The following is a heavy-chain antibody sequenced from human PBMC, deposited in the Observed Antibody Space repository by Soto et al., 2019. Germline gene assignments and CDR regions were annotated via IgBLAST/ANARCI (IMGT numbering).Heavy chain of an antibody. V-gene: IGHV3-23*01. CDR2: ISSSGGST. CDR3: AKAQGGSYFDY. J-gene: IGHJ4*02. D-gene: IGHD2-15*01. CDR1: GFTFSINA. Sequence: GSLRLSCAASGFTFSINAMSWVRQAPGKGLEWVSGISSSGGSTYYADSVKGRFTISRDNSKNMLYLQMNNLRAEDTAVYYCAKAQGGSYFDYWGQGTLVTVSS.